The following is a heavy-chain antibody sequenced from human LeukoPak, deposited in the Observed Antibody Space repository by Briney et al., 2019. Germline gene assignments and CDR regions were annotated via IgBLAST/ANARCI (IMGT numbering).Heavy chain of an antibody. V-gene: IGHV3-48*01. CDR1: GFTFSSYS. CDR3: AREGLGDDSSGYYYVNFDY. J-gene: IGHJ4*02. CDR2: ISSSSSPI. D-gene: IGHD3-22*01. Sequence: PGGSLRLSCAASGFTFSSYSMNWVRQAPGKGLEWVSHISSSSSPIYYADSVKGRFTISRDNAKNSLYLQMNSLGAEDTAVYYCAREGLGDDSSGYYYVNFDYWGQGTLVTVSS.